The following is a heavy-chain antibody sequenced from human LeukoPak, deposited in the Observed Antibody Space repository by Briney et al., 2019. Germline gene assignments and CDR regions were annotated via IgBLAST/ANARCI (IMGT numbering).Heavy chain of an antibody. V-gene: IGHV4-39*01. J-gene: IGHJ4*02. Sequence: PSETLSLTCTVSGGSISSSSDYWGWIRQAPGKGLEWIGSIYYHENTYYNSSLKSRVTISVDTSKNQFSLKVTSVTAADTAVYYCANYGVVLATYGSPSPFVYWGQGTLVTVSS. D-gene: IGHD3-16*01. CDR1: GGSISSSSDY. CDR3: ANYGVVLATYGSPSPFVY. CDR2: IYYHENT.